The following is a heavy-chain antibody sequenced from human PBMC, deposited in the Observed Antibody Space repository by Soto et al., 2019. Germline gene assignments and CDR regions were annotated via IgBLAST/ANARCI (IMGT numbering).Heavy chain of an antibody. D-gene: IGHD2-2*01. J-gene: IGHJ6*02. CDR3: ARDRIVVVPAATYYGMDV. Sequence: ASVKVSCKASGYTFTSYAMHWVRQAPGQRLEWMGWINAGNGNTKYSQKFQGRVTITRDTSVSTAYMELSRLRSDDTAVYYCARDRIVVVPAATYYGMDVWGQGTTVTVSS. CDR2: INAGNGNT. CDR1: GYTFTSYA. V-gene: IGHV1-3*01.